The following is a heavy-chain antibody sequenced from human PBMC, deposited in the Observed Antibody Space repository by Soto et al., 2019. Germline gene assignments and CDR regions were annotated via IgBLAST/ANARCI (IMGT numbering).Heavy chain of an antibody. CDR3: VRSRQMESGKDYGLDV. V-gene: IGHV4-30-4*01. CDR1: GVSLNTADTW. D-gene: IGHD1-1*01. CDR2: YHSGGST. Sequence: QVQLQESGSGLVKPSQSLSLTCTVSGVSLNTADTWWSWIRQSPGKGLEFIGYYHSGGSTYYDASFRSRVIISADTSNSQFSLQLSSVTGADTAVYFWVRSRQMESGKDYGLDVWGQGTTVTVSS. J-gene: IGHJ6*02.